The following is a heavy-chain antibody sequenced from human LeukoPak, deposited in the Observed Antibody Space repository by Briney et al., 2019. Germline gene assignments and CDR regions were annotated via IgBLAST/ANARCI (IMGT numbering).Heavy chain of an antibody. D-gene: IGHD5-24*01. Sequence: GGSLRLSCAASGFTFSTYGIHWVRQAPGKGLEWVAVISYDGNNKYYADSVKGRFSISRDNSKNTLYLQMNSLRGEDTAIYYCAKTPERTDVYRISPPFDFWGQGTQVTVSS. CDR1: GFTFSTYG. CDR2: ISYDGNNK. V-gene: IGHV3-30*18. J-gene: IGHJ4*02. CDR3: AKTPERTDVYRISPPFDF.